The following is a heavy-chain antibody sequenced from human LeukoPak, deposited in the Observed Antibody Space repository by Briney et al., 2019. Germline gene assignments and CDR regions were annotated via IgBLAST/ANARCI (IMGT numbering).Heavy chain of an antibody. V-gene: IGHV3-9*01. D-gene: IGHD3-3*01. CDR1: GFTFDDYA. J-gene: IGHJ4*02. CDR3: AKDTLTYYDFWSAPGPLDY. CDR2: ISWNSGSI. Sequence: GGSLRLSCAASGFTFDDYAMHWVRQAPGKGLEWVSGISWNSGSIGYADSVKGRFTISRDNAKNSLYLQMNSLRAEDTALYYWAKDTLTYYDFWSAPGPLDYWGQGTLVTVSS.